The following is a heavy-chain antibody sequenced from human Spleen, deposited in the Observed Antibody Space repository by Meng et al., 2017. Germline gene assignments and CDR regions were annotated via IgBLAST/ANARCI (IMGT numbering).Heavy chain of an antibody. J-gene: IGHJ1*01. CDR2: ISSSGST. CDR3: ARDPGYFYDSSGDRSFQH. Sequence: SETLSLTCTVSGGSISSSSYYWGWIRQPPGKGLEWITSISSSGSTYYNPSLKSRVTISVDTSKNQFSLKLSSVTAADSAVYYCARDPGYFYDSSGDRSFQHWGQGTLVTVSS. D-gene: IGHD3-22*01. CDR1: GGSISSSSYY. V-gene: IGHV4-39*07.